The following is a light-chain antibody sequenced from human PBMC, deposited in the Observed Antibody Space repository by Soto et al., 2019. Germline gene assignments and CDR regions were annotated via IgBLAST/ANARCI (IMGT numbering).Light chain of an antibody. CDR1: QSVSSY. J-gene: IGKJ1*01. CDR3: QQRSSWPWT. Sequence: VLTQSPATLSLSPGERATLSCRASQSVSSYLGWYQQTPGQAPRLLIYDASNRATGIPARFSGSGSGTDFTLTISSLEPEDFAVYYCQQRSSWPWTFGQGTKVDIK. V-gene: IGKV3-11*01. CDR2: DAS.